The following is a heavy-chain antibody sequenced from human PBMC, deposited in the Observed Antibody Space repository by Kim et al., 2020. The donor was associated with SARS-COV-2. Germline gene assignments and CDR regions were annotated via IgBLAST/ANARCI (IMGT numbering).Heavy chain of an antibody. CDR3: ARRLPDCSSTGGYRAFNY. V-gene: IGHV3-7*01. Sequence: GGSLRLSCTASGFTFSAFWINWFRQAPGKGLEWVANIKEDSREKHHVDSVRGRFTISRDNAKNSVYLQMNSLRAEDTAVYYCARRLPDCSSTGGYRAFNYGGQGTLVTVYS. D-gene: IGHD2-2*01. CDR2: IKEDSREK. CDR1: GFTFSAFW. J-gene: IGHJ4*02.